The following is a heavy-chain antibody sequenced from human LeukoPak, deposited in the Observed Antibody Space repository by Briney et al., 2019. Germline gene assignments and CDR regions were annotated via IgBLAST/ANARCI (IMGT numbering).Heavy chain of an antibody. CDR2: ISSNSAYI. D-gene: IGHD6-13*01. Sequence: GGSLRLSCAASGFSFSSYSINWVRQAPGKGLEWVSSISSNSAYIYYADSVKGRFTISRDNAKNSLYLQMNSLRVEDTAVYYCARLSSAVGLVFDFWGQGTLVAVSS. V-gene: IGHV3-21*01. CDR3: ARLSSAVGLVFDF. CDR1: GFSFSSYS. J-gene: IGHJ4*02.